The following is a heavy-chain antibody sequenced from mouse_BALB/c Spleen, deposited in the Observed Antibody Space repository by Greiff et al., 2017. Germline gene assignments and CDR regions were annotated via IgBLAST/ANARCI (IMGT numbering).Heavy chain of an antibody. CDR2: ISYSGST. Sequence: VQLQQSGPGLVKPSQSLSLTCTVTGYSITSDYAWNWIRQFPGNKLEWMGYISYSGSTSYNPSLKSRISITRDTSKNQFFLQLNSVTTEDTATYYCARSDGNYPWFAYWGQGTLVTVSA. CDR3: ARSDGNYPWFAY. J-gene: IGHJ3*01. V-gene: IGHV3-2*02. CDR1: GYSITSDYA. D-gene: IGHD2-1*01.